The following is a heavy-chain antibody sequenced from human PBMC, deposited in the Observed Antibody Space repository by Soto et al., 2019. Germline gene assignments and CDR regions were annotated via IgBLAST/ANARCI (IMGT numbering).Heavy chain of an antibody. V-gene: IGHV4-4*07. Sequence: SETLSLTCTVSGGSISSYYWSWIRQPAGKGLEWIGRIYTSGSTNYNPSLKSRVTMSVDTSKNQFSLKLSSATAADTAVYYCARDLGIAVAGTGYYYYGMDVWGQGTTVTVSS. CDR3: ARDLGIAVAGTGYYYYGMDV. CDR2: IYTSGST. CDR1: GGSISSYY. D-gene: IGHD6-19*01. J-gene: IGHJ6*02.